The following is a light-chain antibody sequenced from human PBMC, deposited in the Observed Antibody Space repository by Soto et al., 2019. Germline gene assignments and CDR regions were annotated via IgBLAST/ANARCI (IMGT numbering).Light chain of an antibody. CDR1: NSNIGAGYD. V-gene: IGLV1-40*01. J-gene: IGLJ2*01. CDR3: QSYDSSLSGVV. Sequence: QSVLTQPPSVSGAPGQSVTISCTGSNSNIGAGYDVHWYQQLPGTAPKLLIYGNSNRPSGVPDRFSGSKSGTSASLAITGLQAEDEADYYCQSYDSSLSGVVFGGGTKVTVL. CDR2: GNS.